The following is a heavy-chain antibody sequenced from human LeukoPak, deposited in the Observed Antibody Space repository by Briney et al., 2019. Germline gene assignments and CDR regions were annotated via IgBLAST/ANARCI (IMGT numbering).Heavy chain of an antibody. D-gene: IGHD3-10*01. V-gene: IGHV3-30-3*01. CDR2: ISYDGSNK. Sequence: GGSLRLSCAASGFTFSSYAMHWVRQAPGKGLEWVAVISYDGSNKYYADSVKGRFTISRDNSKNTLYLQMNSLRAEDTAVYHCARAGALLLWFGELFQNWFDPWGQGTLVTVSS. J-gene: IGHJ5*02. CDR1: GFTFSSYA. CDR3: ARAGALLLWFGELFQNWFDP.